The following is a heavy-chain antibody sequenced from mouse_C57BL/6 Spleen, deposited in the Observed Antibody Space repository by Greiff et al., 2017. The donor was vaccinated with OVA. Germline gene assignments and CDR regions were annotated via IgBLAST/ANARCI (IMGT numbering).Heavy chain of an antibody. CDR1: GYSITSGYY. D-gene: IGHD2-2*01. J-gene: IGHJ1*03. CDR3: ARGLRGNFDV. Sequence: EVKLQESGPGLVKPSQSLSLTCSVTGYSITSGYYWNWIRQFPGNKLEWMGYISYDGSNNYNPSLKNRISITRDTSKNQFFLKLNSVTTEDTATYYCARGLRGNFDVWGTGTTVTVSS. V-gene: IGHV3-6*01. CDR2: ISYDGSN.